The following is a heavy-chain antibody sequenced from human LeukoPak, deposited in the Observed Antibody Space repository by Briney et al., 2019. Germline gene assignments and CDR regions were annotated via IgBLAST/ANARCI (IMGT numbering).Heavy chain of an antibody. CDR3: ARLSKGDYYGSGRYLDY. CDR1: GYTFTTYW. J-gene: IGHJ4*02. Sequence: GESLKISCKGSGYTFTTYWISWVRQMPGKGLEWMGRIDPSDSYTDYSPSLQGHVTISADRSITTAYLQWSSLKASDTAMYYCARLSKGDYYGSGRYLDYWGQGILVTVSS. V-gene: IGHV5-10-1*01. D-gene: IGHD3-10*01. CDR2: IDPSDSYT.